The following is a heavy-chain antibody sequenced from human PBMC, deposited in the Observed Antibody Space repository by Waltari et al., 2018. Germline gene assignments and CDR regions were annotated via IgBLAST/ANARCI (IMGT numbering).Heavy chain of an antibody. D-gene: IGHD2-21*01. J-gene: IGHJ4*02. CDR2: ITPNNGGT. CDR1: GYTFTGFD. CDR3: ARDEERLLVKFDY. Sequence: QVQLVQSGAEVKKPGASVKVSCKASGYTFTGFDIHWVRQAPGQGLEWMGWITPNNGGTNYAQSFRGRVTMTTDTSINTVYMELRSLRSDDTAVYHCARDEERLLVKFDYWGPGPLVTVSS. V-gene: IGHV1-2*02.